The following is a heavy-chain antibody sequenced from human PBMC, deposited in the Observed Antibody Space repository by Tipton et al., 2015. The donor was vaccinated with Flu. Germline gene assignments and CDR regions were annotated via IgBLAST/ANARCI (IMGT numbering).Heavy chain of an antibody. D-gene: IGHD4-17*01. J-gene: IGHJ4*02. CDR2: IYSGGST. Sequence: QLVQSGGGFIQSGGSLRLSCGASGFSVLISHLRWVRQGPGTGLECVSVIYSGGSTYYADSVRGRFIISRDNAKKSLYLQMNSLIAEDTAVYYCARDGDPRALGYWGQGTLVSVSS. CDR3: ARDGDPRALGY. V-gene: IGHV3-53*01. CDR1: GFSVLISH.